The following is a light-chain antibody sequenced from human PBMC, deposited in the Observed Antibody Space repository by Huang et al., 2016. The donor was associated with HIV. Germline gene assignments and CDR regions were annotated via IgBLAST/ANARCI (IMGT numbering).Light chain of an antibody. J-gene: IGKJ3*01. CDR3: QQFNNWPPRFT. Sequence: EIVMTQSPATLSVSPGERATLSCRASQNIGDNLTWYQHKPGQAPRLLIYGAYTRATGIPPRFSGSGSGTEFTLTISGLESEDFAVYYCQQFNNWPPRFTFGPGTTVDVK. CDR1: QNIGDN. V-gene: IGKV3-15*01. CDR2: GAY.